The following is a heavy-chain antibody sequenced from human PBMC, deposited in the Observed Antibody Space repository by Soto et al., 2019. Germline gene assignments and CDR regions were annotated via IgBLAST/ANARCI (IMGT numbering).Heavy chain of an antibody. CDR2: IIPMVGMS. D-gene: IGHD3-10*01. CDR1: GDTFNFYT. V-gene: IGHV1-69*02. J-gene: IGHJ5*02. CDR3: ATSYGSGSMPFDN. Sequence: QVQLVQSGAEVKKPGSSVRVSCKASGDTFNFYTIHWVRQAPGQGLEWLGRIIPMVGMSNYAQRFKVRVTMIADKSTSTVYMQLSSLRSEATALYYCATSYGSGSMPFDNWGQGTLVSVSA.